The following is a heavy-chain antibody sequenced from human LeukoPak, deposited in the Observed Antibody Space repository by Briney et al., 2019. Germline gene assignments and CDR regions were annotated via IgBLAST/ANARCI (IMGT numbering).Heavy chain of an antibody. CDR1: GYTFTDYY. D-gene: IGHD2-2*01. V-gene: IGHV1-2*02. CDR3: ARANIVVVPAAMGY. J-gene: IGHJ4*02. CDR2: INPNSGGT. Sequence: ASVKLSCKVSGYTFTDYYMHWVQQAPGKGLEWMGRINPNSGGTNYAQKFQGRVTMTRDTSISTAYMELSRLRSDDTAVYYCARANIVVVPAAMGYWGQGTLATVSS.